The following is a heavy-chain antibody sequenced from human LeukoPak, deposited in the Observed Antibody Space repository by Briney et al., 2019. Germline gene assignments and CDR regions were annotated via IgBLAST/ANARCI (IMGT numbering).Heavy chain of an antibody. CDR3: ARATKDYYDSSGYYYELFG. CDR1: GGTFSSYA. Sequence: RASVKVSCKASGGTFSSYAISWVRQAPGQGLEWMGRIIPILGIANYAQKFQGRVTITADKSTSTAYMELSSLRSEDTAVYYCARATKDYYDSSGYYYELFGWGQGTLVTVSS. V-gene: IGHV1-69*04. J-gene: IGHJ4*02. D-gene: IGHD3-22*01. CDR2: IIPILGIA.